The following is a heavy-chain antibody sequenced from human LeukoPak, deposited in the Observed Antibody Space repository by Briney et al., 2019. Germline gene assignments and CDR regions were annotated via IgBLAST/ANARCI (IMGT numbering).Heavy chain of an antibody. CDR3: AILNHPDGRVY. V-gene: IGHV5-51*01. J-gene: IGHJ4*02. Sequence: GESLKISCQGFGYTFTTSWIGWVRQLPGKGLEWMAIIYAGNSDTEYSPSLQGQVSISTDRSISTAYLQWNSLQASDTAIYYCAILNHPDGRVYWGPGTPVTVSS. CDR2: IYAGNSDT. CDR1: GYTFTTSW. D-gene: IGHD5-24*01.